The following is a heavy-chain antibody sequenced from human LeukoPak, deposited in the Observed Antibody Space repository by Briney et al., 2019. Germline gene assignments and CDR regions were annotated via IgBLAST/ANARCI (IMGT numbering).Heavy chain of an antibody. CDR2: MNPNSGNT. CDR1: GYTFTSYD. J-gene: IGHJ4*02. D-gene: IGHD3-10*01. CDR3: ARGGGWFEYYFDY. V-gene: IGHV1-8*01. Sequence: ASVKVSCKASGYTFTSYDINWVRQATGQGLEWMGWMNPNSGNTGYAQKFQGRVTMTRNTSISTAYMELSRLRSDDTALDYCARGGGWFEYYFDYWGQGTLVTVSS.